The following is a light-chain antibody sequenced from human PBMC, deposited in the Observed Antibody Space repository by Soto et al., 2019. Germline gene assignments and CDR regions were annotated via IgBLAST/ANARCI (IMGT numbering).Light chain of an antibody. V-gene: IGKV1-27*01. J-gene: IGKJ4*01. CDR2: ATS. CDR1: QGIAPY. Sequence: DVQMTQSPSSLSAFVGDRVTITCRASQGIAPYLAWFQQKPGKVPKLLIYATSTLQSGVPSRLSGSGPGTDFTLTINSLQPEDVGTYYCQKYNSAPLTFGGGTKVEIK. CDR3: QKYNSAPLT.